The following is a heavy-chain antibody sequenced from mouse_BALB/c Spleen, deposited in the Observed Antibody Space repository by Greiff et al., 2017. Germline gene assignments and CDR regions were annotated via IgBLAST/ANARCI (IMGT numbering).Heavy chain of an antibody. J-gene: IGHJ2*01. V-gene: IGHV14-4*02. D-gene: IGHD2-14*01. CDR1: GFNIKDYY. CDR2: IDPENGDT. Sequence: VQLKQSGAELVRPGASVKLSCTASGFNIKDYYMHWVKQRPEQGLEWIGWIDPENGDTEYAPKFQGKATMTADTSSNTAYLQLSILTSEDTAVYYGNAAYYGYDVGNYWGQGTTLTVSS. CDR3: NAAYYGYDVGNY.